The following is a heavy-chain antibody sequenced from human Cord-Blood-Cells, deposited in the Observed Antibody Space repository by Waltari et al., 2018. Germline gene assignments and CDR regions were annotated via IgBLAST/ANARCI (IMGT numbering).Heavy chain of an antibody. V-gene: IGHV4-34*01. D-gene: IGHD2-2*01. CDR1: GGSFSGYY. CDR3: ARGGNVVVPAAIEEIDY. Sequence: QVQLQQWGAGLLKPSETLSLTCAVYGGSFSGYYWSWTRQPPGKGLEWSGEINHSGSTNSNPSLKSRVTIAVDTSKNQFSLKLSSVTAADTAVYYCARGGNVVVPAAIEEIDYWGQGTLVTVSS. J-gene: IGHJ4*02. CDR2: INHSGST.